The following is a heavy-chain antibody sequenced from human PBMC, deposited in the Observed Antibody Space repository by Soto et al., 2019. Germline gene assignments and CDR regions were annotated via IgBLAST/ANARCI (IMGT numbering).Heavy chain of an antibody. J-gene: IGHJ4*02. V-gene: IGHV1-69*06. Sequence: QVQLVQSGAEVKKPGSSVKVSCKGSGDTFHGHALSWVRQAPGQGLEWMGGIIPMFGTANYAQKFQGRVTITADTSTSTAYMELSSLRFEDTAFYYCAVIGYDLDYWGQGTLVAVSS. D-gene: IGHD5-12*01. CDR1: GDTFHGHA. CDR2: IIPMFGTA. CDR3: AVIGYDLDY.